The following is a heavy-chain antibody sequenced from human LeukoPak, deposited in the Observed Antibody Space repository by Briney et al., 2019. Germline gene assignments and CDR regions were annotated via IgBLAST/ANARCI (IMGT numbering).Heavy chain of an antibody. V-gene: IGHV4-59*08. Sequence: SETLSLTCTVSGGSLSSYYWSWIRQPPGKGLEWIGYIYYSGSTNYNPSLKSRVTISVDTSKNQFSLKLSSVTAADTAVYYCARRRLLWFGEFRRPDAFDIWGQGTMVTVSS. CDR2: IYYSGST. CDR1: GGSLSSYY. J-gene: IGHJ3*02. CDR3: ARRRLLWFGEFRRPDAFDI. D-gene: IGHD3-10*01.